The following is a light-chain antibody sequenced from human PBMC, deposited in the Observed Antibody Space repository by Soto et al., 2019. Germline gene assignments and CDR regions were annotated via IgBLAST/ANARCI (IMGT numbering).Light chain of an antibody. J-gene: IGKJ1*01. CDR3: VQRTTWPWT. Sequence: EIVLTQSPGTLSLSPGERDTLSCRASQSVSVHLAWYQQKPGQAPRLLIYDASNRATGIPARFSGSGSGTDFTLTISSLEPEDFAVYHCVQRTTWPWTCGQGSKVAIK. CDR2: DAS. V-gene: IGKV3-11*01. CDR1: QSVSVH.